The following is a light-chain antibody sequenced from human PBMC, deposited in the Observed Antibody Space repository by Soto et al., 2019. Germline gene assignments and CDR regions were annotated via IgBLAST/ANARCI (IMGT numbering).Light chain of an antibody. CDR3: QQRSNWPPPPWT. Sequence: EIVLTQSPATLSLSPGERATLSCRASQSVSSYLAWYQQKPGQAPRLLIYDASNRATGIPARFSGSGSGTDFTLPISSLEPEDFAVYYCQQRSNWPPPPWTFGQGTKVEIK. CDR1: QSVSSY. J-gene: IGKJ1*01. CDR2: DAS. V-gene: IGKV3-11*01.